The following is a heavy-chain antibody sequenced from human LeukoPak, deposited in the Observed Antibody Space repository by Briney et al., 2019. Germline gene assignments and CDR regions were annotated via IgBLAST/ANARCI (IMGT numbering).Heavy chain of an antibody. J-gene: IGHJ4*02. CDR2: INPNSGDT. CDR3: ARAEGLAARPTVDY. CDR1: GYTFTGYY. Sequence: GASVKVSCKASGYTFTGYYMQWVRQAPGQGLERMGWINPNSGDTNYAQTFQGRVTMTRETSISTAYMELSRLISDDTAVYYSARAEGLAARPTVDYWGQGTLVTVSS. D-gene: IGHD6-6*01. V-gene: IGHV1-2*02.